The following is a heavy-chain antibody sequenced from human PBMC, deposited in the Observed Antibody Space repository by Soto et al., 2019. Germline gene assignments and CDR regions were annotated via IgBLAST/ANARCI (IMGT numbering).Heavy chain of an antibody. CDR1: GGSISSGNYY. J-gene: IGHJ1*01. Sequence: SETLSLTCTVSGGSISSGNYYWSWIRQHPGKGLEWIGYIYYSGSTYYNPSLKSRVTISVDTSKNQFSLNLSSVTAADTAVYYCARGGSKPHWGQGTLVTVSS. CDR3: ARGGSKPH. V-gene: IGHV4-31*03. D-gene: IGHD4-4*01. CDR2: IYYSGST.